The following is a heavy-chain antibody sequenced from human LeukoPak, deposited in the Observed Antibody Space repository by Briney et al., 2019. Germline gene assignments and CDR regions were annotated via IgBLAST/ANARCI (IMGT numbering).Heavy chain of an antibody. J-gene: IGHJ6*02. Sequence: GASVKVSCKASGYTFTIYDINWVRQAPGQGLEWVGWMNPNNGGTVYAQKFQGRVPMTRDTSTGTLYMELNSLKSEDTAVYYCARGAIFGVTPRGYGMDVWGQGTTVTISS. V-gene: IGHV1-8*01. CDR3: ARGAIFGVTPRGYGMDV. CDR2: MNPNNGGT. D-gene: IGHD3-3*01. CDR1: GYTFTIYD.